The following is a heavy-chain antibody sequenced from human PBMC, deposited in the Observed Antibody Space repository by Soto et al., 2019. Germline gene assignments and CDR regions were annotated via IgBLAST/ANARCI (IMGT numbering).Heavy chain of an antibody. Sequence: QVQLQESGPGLVKPSETLSLTCTVSGGSVSSGSYYWSWIRQPPGKGLEWIGYIYYSGSTNYNPSLKSRVTISVDTSKNQFALKLSSVTAADTAVYYCATLGGPPYYYYGMDVWGQGTTVTVSS. CDR2: IYYSGST. V-gene: IGHV4-61*01. J-gene: IGHJ6*02. CDR1: GGSVSSGSYY. CDR3: ATLGGPPYYYYGMDV. D-gene: IGHD2-15*01.